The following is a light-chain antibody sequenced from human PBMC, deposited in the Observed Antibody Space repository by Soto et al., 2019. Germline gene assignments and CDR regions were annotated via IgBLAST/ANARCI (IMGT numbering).Light chain of an antibody. J-gene: IGKJ3*01. Sequence: EIVLTQSPATLSLSPGERATLSCRASQSFSGSLAWYQQKPGQAPRLLIYGTSNRATSIPARFSGSGSGTDFTLPISSLEPEDFAVYYCQQRGNWPLTFGPGTKVDIK. CDR1: QSFSGS. CDR3: QQRGNWPLT. V-gene: IGKV3-11*01. CDR2: GTS.